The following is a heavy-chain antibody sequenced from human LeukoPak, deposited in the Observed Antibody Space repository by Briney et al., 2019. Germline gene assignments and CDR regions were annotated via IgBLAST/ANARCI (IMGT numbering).Heavy chain of an antibody. CDR2: IYSGGST. J-gene: IGHJ6*02. CDR1: GFTVSSHY. D-gene: IGHD4-17*01. CDR3: ARYGNGMGV. Sequence: PGGSLRLSCAASGFTVSSHYISWVRQAPGKGLEWVSVIYSGGSTYYADSVKGRFTISRDNAKNSLYLQMSSLRDEDTAVYYCARYGNGMGVWGQGTTVTVSS. V-gene: IGHV3-66*01.